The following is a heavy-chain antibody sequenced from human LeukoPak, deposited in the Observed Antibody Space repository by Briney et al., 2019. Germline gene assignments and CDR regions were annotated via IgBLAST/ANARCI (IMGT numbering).Heavy chain of an antibody. CDR1: GFTVSSNY. D-gene: IGHD4-17*01. Sequence: PGGSLRLSCAASGFTVSSNYMSWVRQAPGKGLEWVSVIYSGGGTYYAASVKGRLTISRDNSKNTLYLQMNSLRAEDTAVYYCARAPFYGDFFFDYWGQGTLVTVSS. J-gene: IGHJ4*02. CDR3: ARAPFYGDFFFDY. V-gene: IGHV3-53*01. CDR2: IYSGGGT.